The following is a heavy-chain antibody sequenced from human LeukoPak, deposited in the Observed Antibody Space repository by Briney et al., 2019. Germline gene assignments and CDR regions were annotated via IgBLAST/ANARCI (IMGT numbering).Heavy chain of an antibody. Sequence: GESLKISCKGSGYSFTSYWIGWVRQMPGKGLEWMGIIYPGDSDTRYSPSLQGQVTISADKSISTAYLQWSSLKASDTALYYCARRPPIAAAGFDYWGQGTLVTVSS. V-gene: IGHV5-51*01. D-gene: IGHD6-13*01. CDR2: IYPGDSDT. CDR3: ARRPPIAAAGFDY. CDR1: GYSFTSYW. J-gene: IGHJ4*02.